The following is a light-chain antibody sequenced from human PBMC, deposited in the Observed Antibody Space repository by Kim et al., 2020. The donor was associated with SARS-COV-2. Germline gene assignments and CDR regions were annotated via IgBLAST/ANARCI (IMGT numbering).Light chain of an antibody. J-gene: IGLJ1*01. CDR1: SSNIGAGYD. V-gene: IGLV1-40*01. Sequence: QRVTISCTGSSSNIGAGYDVHWYQPLPGTAPKLLIYGNSKRPSGVPDRFSGSKSGTSASLAITGLQAEDEADYYCQSYDSSLSGYVFGTGTKVTVL. CDR3: QSYDSSLSGYV. CDR2: GNS.